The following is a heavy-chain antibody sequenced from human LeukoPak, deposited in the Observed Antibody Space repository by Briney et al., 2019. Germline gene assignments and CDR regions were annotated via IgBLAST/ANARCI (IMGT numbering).Heavy chain of an antibody. CDR3: ARDRVGGYYGSGSYDY. D-gene: IGHD3-10*01. V-gene: IGHV1-2*02. CDR2: INPKSGGT. J-gene: IGHJ4*02. Sequence: ASVKVSCKASGYTFIDYYMHWVRQAPGQGLEWMGWINPKSGGTNYAQKFQGRVTMTRDTSISTAYMELSRLRSEDTAVYYCARDRVGGYYGSGSYDYWGQGTLVTVSS. CDR1: GYTFIDYY.